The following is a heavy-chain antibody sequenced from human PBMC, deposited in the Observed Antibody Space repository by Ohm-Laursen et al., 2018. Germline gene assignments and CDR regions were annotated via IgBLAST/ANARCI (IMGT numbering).Heavy chain of an antibody. CDR2: IYYSGST. CDR1: GGSISSYY. D-gene: IGHD3-22*01. CDR3: ARDDSYYDSSGNYYYGMDV. Sequence: SETLSLTCAVSGGSISSYYWSWIRQPPGKGLEWIGYIYYSGSTNYNPSLKSRVTISVDTSKNQFSLKLSSVTAADTAVYYCARDDSYYDSSGNYYYGMDVWGQGTTVTVSS. V-gene: IGHV4-59*01. J-gene: IGHJ6*02.